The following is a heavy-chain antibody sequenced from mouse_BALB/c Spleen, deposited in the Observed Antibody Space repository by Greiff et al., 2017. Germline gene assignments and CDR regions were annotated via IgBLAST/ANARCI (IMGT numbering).Heavy chain of an antibody. CDR3: AKEGDYYRSPFAY. CDR1: GFSLTSYG. CDR2: IWRGGST. D-gene: IGHD2-14*01. J-gene: IGHJ3*01. V-gene: IGHV2-5-1*01. Sequence: QVQLKESGPRLVQPSQSLSITCTVSGFSLTSYGVHWVRQSPGKGLEWLGVIWRGGSTDYNAAFMSRLSITKDNSKGQVFFKMNSLQADDTAIYYCAKEGDYYRSPFAYWGQGTLVTVSA.